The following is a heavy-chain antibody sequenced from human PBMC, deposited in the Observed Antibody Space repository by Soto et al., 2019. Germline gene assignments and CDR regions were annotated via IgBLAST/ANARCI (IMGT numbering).Heavy chain of an antibody. V-gene: IGHV3-23*01. CDR3: VKDVVAYYYDSSGYLGYFDY. CDR1: GFTFSRYV. D-gene: IGHD3-22*01. CDR2: ISGSGGST. Sequence: EVQLLESGGGLVQPGGSPRLSCVASGFTFSRYVMSWVRQAPGKGLEWVSGISGSGGSTYYADSVKGRFTVSRDNSKNTLYLQMNSLRAEETDVYYFVKDVVAYYYDSSGYLGYFDYWGQGTLVIVSS. J-gene: IGHJ4*02.